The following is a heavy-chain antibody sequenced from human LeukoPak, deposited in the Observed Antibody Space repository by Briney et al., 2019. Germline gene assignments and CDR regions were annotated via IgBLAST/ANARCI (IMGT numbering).Heavy chain of an antibody. CDR2: ISGSGGST. V-gene: IGHV3-23*01. CDR1: GFTFSSYA. CDR3: AKDVAYYDFWSCSRYFDY. J-gene: IGHJ4*02. Sequence: PGGSLRLSCAASGFTFSSYAMSWVRQAPGKGLEWVSAISGSGGSTYYADSVKGRFTISRDNSKNTLYLQMNSLRAEDTAVYYCAKDVAYYDFWSCSRYFDYWGQGTLVTVSS. D-gene: IGHD3-3*01.